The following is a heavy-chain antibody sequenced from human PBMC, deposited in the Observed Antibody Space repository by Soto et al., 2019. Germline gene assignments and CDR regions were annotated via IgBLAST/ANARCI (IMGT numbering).Heavy chain of an antibody. Sequence: PEETLSLTCTVSGDSITSYNWNWLRQPPGKALEWIGYVYSSGSTNYNPSLKSRVTISVDTSRNQFSLEVNSVTAADTALYYCARQAVVAVTGSLDNWLDPWGQGSLVTVSS. D-gene: IGHD2-21*01. CDR3: ARQAVVAVTGSLDNWLDP. CDR2: VYSSGST. CDR1: GDSITSYN. J-gene: IGHJ5*02. V-gene: IGHV4-59*01.